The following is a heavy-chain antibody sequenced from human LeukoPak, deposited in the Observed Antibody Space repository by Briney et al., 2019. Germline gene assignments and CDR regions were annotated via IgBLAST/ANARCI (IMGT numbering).Heavy chain of an antibody. CDR3: ARGGWLQLPRD. Sequence: SETLSLTCTVSGGSISSYYWSWIRQPPGKGLEWIGYIYYSGSTNYNPSLKSRVTISVDTSKNQFSLKLSSVTAADTAVYYCARGGWLQLPRDWGQGTLGTVSS. D-gene: IGHD5-24*01. V-gene: IGHV4-59*08. CDR2: IYYSGST. CDR1: GGSISSYY. J-gene: IGHJ4*02.